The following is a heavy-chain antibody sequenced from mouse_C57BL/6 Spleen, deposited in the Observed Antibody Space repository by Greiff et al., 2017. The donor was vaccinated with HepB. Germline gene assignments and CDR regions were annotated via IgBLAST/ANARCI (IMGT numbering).Heavy chain of an antibody. Sequence: QVQLQQPGAELVRPGTSVKLSCKASGYTFTSYWMHWVKQRPGQGLEWIGVIDPSDSYTNYNQKFKGKATLTVDTSSSTAYMQLSSLTSEDSAVYYCARNLGTTVVPSYWYFDVWGTGTTVTVSS. CDR2: IDPSDSYT. CDR3: ARNLGTTVVPSYWYFDV. V-gene: IGHV1-59*01. J-gene: IGHJ1*03. CDR1: GYTFTSYW. D-gene: IGHD1-1*01.